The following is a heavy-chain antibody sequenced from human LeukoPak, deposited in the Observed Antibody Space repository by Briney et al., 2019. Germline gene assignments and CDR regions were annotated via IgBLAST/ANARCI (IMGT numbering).Heavy chain of an antibody. CDR3: TRDTYDILTGYYTGQNT. V-gene: IGHV4-59*01. J-gene: IGHJ5*02. Sequence: PSETLSLTCAVSGVSINSFYWSWIRQPPGRGLEWIGYISDSGSTKYNPSLKSRVTISVDTSNNQLSLKLNSVTAADTAVYYCTRDTYDILTGYYTGQNTWGQGTLVTVSS. D-gene: IGHD3-9*01. CDR2: ISDSGST. CDR1: GVSINSFY.